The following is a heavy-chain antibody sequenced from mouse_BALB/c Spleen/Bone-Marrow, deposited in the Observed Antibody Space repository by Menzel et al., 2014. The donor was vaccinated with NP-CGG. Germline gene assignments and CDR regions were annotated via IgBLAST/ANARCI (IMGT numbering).Heavy chain of an antibody. CDR3: ARKARDYYAMDY. J-gene: IGHJ4*01. CDR1: GFSLTSYG. CDR2: IWTGGSR. D-gene: IGHD3-3*01. Sequence: VQLQESGPGLVQPSQRLSITCTVSGFSLTSYGVHWVRQPPGKGLEWLGVIWTGGSRDYNAAFISRLRISMDNSKTQVFFKMNSQQADDTAIYHCARKARDYYAMDYWGQGTSVTVSS. V-gene: IGHV2-4*02.